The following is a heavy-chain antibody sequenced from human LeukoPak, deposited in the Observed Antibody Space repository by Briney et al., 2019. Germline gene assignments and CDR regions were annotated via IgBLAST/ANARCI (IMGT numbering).Heavy chain of an antibody. CDR2: ISYHGSNK. J-gene: IGHJ4*02. CDR1: GFTFSSYG. Sequence: GGSLRLSCAASGFTFSSYGMHWVRQAPGKGLEWVAVISYHGSNKYYADSVKGRFTISRDNSKNTLYLQMNSLRAEDTAVYYCATLRVGESDYWGQGTLVTVSS. V-gene: IGHV3-30*03. CDR3: ATLRVGESDY. D-gene: IGHD3-10*01.